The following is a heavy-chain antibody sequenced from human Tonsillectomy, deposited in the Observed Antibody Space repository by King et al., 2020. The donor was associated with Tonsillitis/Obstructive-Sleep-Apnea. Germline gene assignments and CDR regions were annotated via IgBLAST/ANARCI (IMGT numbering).Heavy chain of an antibody. Sequence: VQLQESGPGLVKPSETLSLTCTVSGGSISSYYWSWIRQPPGKGLEWIGYIYYSGSTNYNPSLKSRVTISVDTSKNQFSLKLSSVTAADTAVYYCARDMGVVVPAAMGFDPWGQGTLVTVSS. CDR2: IYYSGST. V-gene: IGHV4-59*01. CDR1: GGSISSYY. D-gene: IGHD2-2*01. J-gene: IGHJ5*02. CDR3: ARDMGVVVPAAMGFDP.